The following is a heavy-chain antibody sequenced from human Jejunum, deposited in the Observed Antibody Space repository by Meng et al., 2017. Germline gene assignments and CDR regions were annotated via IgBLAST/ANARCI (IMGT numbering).Heavy chain of an antibody. CDR3: ALCGGNCYTADS. CDR2: INPNSGGT. V-gene: IGHV1-2*06. CDR1: GHTFSDYY. D-gene: IGHD2-21*01. Sequence: VQLVPSGAEVKKPGASVKVSCEASGHTFSDYYIHWVRQAPGQGLEWMGRINPNSGGTDPAQSFQGRVTMTRGTSLGTAFMELSSLRSDDTAMYYCALCGGNCYTADSWGQGTLVTVSS. J-gene: IGHJ4*02.